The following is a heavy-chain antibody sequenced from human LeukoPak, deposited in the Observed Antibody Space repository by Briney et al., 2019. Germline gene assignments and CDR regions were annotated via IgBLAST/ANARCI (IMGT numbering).Heavy chain of an antibody. CDR1: GFSFSSYT. J-gene: IGHJ5*02. Sequence: PGGSLRLSCAASGFSFSSYTMNWVRQAPGKGLEWVSSISSSSTYIYYADSVKGRFTISRDNAKNSLSLQMNSLRAEDTAVHYCAKDRRTLRGSNWFDPWGQGTLVTVSS. V-gene: IGHV3-21*04. CDR3: AKDRRTLRGSNWFDP. D-gene: IGHD3-10*01. CDR2: ISSSSTYI.